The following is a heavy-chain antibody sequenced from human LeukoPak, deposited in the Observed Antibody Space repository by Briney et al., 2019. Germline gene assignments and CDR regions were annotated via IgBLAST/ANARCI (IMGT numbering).Heavy chain of an antibody. CDR3: ARAWRYYDSSGYYYDSPFDY. CDR2: INPNSGGT. D-gene: IGHD3-22*01. J-gene: IGHJ4*02. V-gene: IGHV1-2*04. Sequence: ASVKVSCKASGYTFTGYYMHWVRQAPGQGLEWMGWINPNSGGTNYAQTFQGWVTITRDTSISTAYMELNRLRSDDTAVYYCARAWRYYDSSGYYYDSPFDYWGQGTLVTVSS. CDR1: GYTFTGYY.